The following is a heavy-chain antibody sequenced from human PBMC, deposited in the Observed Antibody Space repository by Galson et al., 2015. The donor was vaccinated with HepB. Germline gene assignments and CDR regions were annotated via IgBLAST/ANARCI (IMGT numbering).Heavy chain of an antibody. D-gene: IGHD2-15*01. Sequence: SLRLSCAASGFTFSSYSMNWVRQAPGKGLEWVPYISSSSSTIYYADSVKGRFTISRDNAKNSLYLQMNSLRAEDTAVYYCARAQGYCSGGSCYSTPYYFDYWGQGTLVTVSS. CDR2: ISSSSSTI. CDR3: ARAQGYCSGGSCYSTPYYFDY. V-gene: IGHV3-48*01. J-gene: IGHJ4*02. CDR1: GFTFSSYS.